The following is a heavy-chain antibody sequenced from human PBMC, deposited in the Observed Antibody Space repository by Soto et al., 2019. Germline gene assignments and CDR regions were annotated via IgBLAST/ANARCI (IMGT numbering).Heavy chain of an antibody. Sequence: PSETLSLTCTVSGDSIGSGNYYWSWIRQHPGKGLEWIGYIYYTGSTYYKPSLKSRITISEDTSKNQLSLRLSSVTSADTAVYFCARGREEAGGPFDYWGQGTLVTVS. CDR2: IYYTGST. CDR1: GDSIGSGNYY. CDR3: ARGREEAGGPFDY. D-gene: IGHD3-10*01. J-gene: IGHJ4*02. V-gene: IGHV4-31*03.